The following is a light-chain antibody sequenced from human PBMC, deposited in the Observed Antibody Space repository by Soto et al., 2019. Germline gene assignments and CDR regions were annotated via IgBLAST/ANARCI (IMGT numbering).Light chain of an antibody. CDR2: AAS. CDR1: QSISSY. CDR3: QQINSTPRT. V-gene: IGKV1-39*01. Sequence: DIQMTQSPSSLSASVGDRVTITCRASQSISSYLTWYQQKPGKAPNLLIYAASSLQSGVPSRFSGSGSGTDFTLTISSLQPEDFATYYCQQINSTPRTFGQGTKVEIK. J-gene: IGKJ1*01.